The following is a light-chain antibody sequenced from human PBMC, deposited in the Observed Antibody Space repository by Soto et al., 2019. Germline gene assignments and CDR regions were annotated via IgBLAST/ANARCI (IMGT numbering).Light chain of an antibody. V-gene: IGLV2-8*01. Sequence: QSALTQPPSASGSPGQSVTISCTGTNSDVGTYNYVSWYQQHPGKAPKLMIYEVTKRPSGVPDRFSGSKSGNTASLNVSGLRAEDEDTYYCSAYASSTTVFGRGTKLTVL. J-gene: IGLJ2*01. CDR2: EVT. CDR1: NSDVGTYNY. CDR3: SAYASSTTV.